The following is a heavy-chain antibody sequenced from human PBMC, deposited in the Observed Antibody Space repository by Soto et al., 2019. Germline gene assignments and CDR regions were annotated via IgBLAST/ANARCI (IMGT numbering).Heavy chain of an antibody. CDR3: AKAAPLVQPVVYAFDI. CDR1: GFTFSSYA. V-gene: IGHV3-23*01. CDR2: ISGSGGST. D-gene: IGHD1-1*01. J-gene: IGHJ3*02. Sequence: EVQLLESGGGLVQPGGSLRLSCAASGFTFSSYAMSWVRQAPGKGLEWVSAISGSGGSTYYADSVKGRFTISRDNSKNTLYLQMNSLRAEDTGVYDCAKAAPLVQPVVYAFDIWGQGTMVTVSS.